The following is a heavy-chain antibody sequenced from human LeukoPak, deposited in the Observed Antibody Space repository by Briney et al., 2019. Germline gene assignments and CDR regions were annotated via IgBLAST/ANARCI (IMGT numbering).Heavy chain of an antibody. D-gene: IGHD3-10*01. CDR2: INHSGST. J-gene: IGHJ4*02. Sequence: SETLSLTCAVYGGSFSGYYWSWIRQPPGKGLEWIGEINHSGSTNYNPSLKSRVTISVDTSKNQFSLKLSSVTAADTAVYYCAGRSSNASADYWGQGTWSPSPQ. V-gene: IGHV4-34*01. CDR1: GGSFSGYY. CDR3: AGRSSNASADY.